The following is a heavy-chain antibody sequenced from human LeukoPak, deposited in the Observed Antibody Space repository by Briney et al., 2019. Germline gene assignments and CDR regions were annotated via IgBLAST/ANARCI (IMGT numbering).Heavy chain of an antibody. CDR3: TTMGGNNWFDWYFDL. D-gene: IGHD1-1*01. CDR1: GLSFDNAW. V-gene: IGHV3-15*01. J-gene: IGHJ2*01. CDR2: IRGKIDGGTT. Sequence: KPGGSLRLSCAASGLSFDNAWMSWVRQVPGKGLEWVGRIRGKIDGGTTDYAAPVKGRFTISRDDSESTLYLHLTSRQIEDAAMYYCTTMGGNNWFDWYFDLWGRGTLVTVYS.